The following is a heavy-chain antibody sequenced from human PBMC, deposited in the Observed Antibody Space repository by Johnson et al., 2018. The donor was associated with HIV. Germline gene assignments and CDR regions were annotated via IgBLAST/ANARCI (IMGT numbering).Heavy chain of an antibody. Sequence: DVQVVESGGGLVQPGRSLRLSCAASGFTFDDYAMHWVRQAPGKGLEWVSGISWNSGSIGYADSVKGRFTISRDNAKNSLYLQRNSLRAEDTALYYGARKSALDAFDIWGQGTMVTVSS. V-gene: IGHV3-9*01. CDR1: GFTFDDYA. CDR2: ISWNSGSI. CDR3: ARKSALDAFDI. J-gene: IGHJ3*02.